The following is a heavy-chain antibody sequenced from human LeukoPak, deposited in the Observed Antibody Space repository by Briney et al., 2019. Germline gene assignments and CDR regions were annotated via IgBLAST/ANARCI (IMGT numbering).Heavy chain of an antibody. J-gene: IGHJ4*02. CDR3: ARDYCSSTSCYKRTFNY. CDR2: MNPNISNT. V-gene: IGHV1-8*03. D-gene: IGHD2-2*02. CDR1: GYTFTSYD. Sequence: GASVXXSCKASGYTFTSYDMNWVRQAPGQGLEWMGWMNPNISNTVYAQTFPRTFPITRNTSISTAYMELSSLRSEDTAVYYCARDYCSSTSCYKRTFNYWGQGTLVTVSS.